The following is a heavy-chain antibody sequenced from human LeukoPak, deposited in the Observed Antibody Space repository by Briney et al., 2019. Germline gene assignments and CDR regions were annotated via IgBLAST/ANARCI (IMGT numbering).Heavy chain of an antibody. V-gene: IGHV3-20*04. D-gene: IGHD1-1*01. CDR3: ARDRLLEDRHYYSYYYMDV. J-gene: IGHJ6*03. CDR2: IDWNGGNT. CDR1: GFTFDDYG. Sequence: GGSLRLSCAASGFTFDDYGMSWVRQAPGKGLEWVSGIDWNGGNTHYADSVKGRFTISRDNAKNSLYLQMNSLRAEDTAVYYCARDRLLEDRHYYSYYYMDVWGKGTTVTVSS.